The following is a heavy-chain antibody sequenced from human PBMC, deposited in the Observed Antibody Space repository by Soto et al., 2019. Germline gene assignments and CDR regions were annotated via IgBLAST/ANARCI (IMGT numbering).Heavy chain of an antibody. CDR2: MNPSNGST. V-gene: IGHV1-8*01. CDR1: GYTFTNYD. CDR3: ARFVRHQLPTIDY. Sequence: ASVKVSCKASGYTFTNYDINWVRQATGQGLEWMGWMNPSNGSTGYAQKFQGRVTMTRETSISTAYMELSSLTSADTAVYYCARFVRHQLPTIDYWGQGALVTV. J-gene: IGHJ4*02. D-gene: IGHD1-26*01.